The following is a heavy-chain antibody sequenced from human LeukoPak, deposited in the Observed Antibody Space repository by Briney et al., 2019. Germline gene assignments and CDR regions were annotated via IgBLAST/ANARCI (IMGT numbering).Heavy chain of an antibody. Sequence: SETLSLTCTVSGGSISSSSYYWGWIRQPPGKGLEWIGSIYYSGSTYYNPSLKSRVTISVDTSKNQFSLKLSSVTAADTAVYYCARFVNYYDSSDYSPAYYFDYWGQGTLVTVSS. J-gene: IGHJ4*02. V-gene: IGHV4-39*07. CDR2: IYYSGST. D-gene: IGHD3-22*01. CDR1: GGSISSSSYY. CDR3: ARFVNYYDSSDYSPAYYFDY.